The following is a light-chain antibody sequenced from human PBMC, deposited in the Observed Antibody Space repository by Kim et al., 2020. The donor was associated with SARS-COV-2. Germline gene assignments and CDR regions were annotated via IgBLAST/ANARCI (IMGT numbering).Light chain of an antibody. CDR2: GKD. V-gene: IGLV3-19*01. CDR3: ASRDSRRNVV. Sequence: SSELTQDPAVSVALGQTVRITCQGDSLRTYYATWYQQKSGQAPVLVFYGKDKRPSGIPDRFSGSSSGNTASLTITGAQAADEADYYCASRDSRRNVVFGGGTQLTVL. J-gene: IGLJ2*01. CDR1: SLRTYY.